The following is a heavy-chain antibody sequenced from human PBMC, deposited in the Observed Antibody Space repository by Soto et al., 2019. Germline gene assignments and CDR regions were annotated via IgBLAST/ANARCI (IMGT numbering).Heavy chain of an antibody. V-gene: IGHV4-59*01. D-gene: IGHD3-10*01. CDR3: ARHGSPYGWGSPTYDY. CDR2: IYYSGST. CDR1: GGSISSYY. J-gene: IGHJ4*02. Sequence: LSLTCTVSGGSISSYYWSWIRQPPGKGLEWIGYIYYSGSTNYNPSLKSRVTISVDTSKNQFSLKLSSVTAADTAVYYCARHGSPYGWGSPTYDYWGQRTLVTVSS.